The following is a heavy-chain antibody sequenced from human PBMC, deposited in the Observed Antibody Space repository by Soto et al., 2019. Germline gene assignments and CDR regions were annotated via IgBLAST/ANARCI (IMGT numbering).Heavy chain of an antibody. CDR1: GYTYTGCY. D-gene: IGHD2-2*01. CDR2: INPNSGGT. CDR3: ARDGCSSTSCYYYYGMDV. Sequence: KLDCKTSGYTYTGCYMHCVLQNQRQVLEWMGWINPNSGGTNYAQKFQGWVTMTRDTSISTAYMELSRLRSDDTAVYYCARDGCSSTSCYYYYGMDVWGQGTTVTVSS. V-gene: IGHV1-2*04. J-gene: IGHJ6*02.